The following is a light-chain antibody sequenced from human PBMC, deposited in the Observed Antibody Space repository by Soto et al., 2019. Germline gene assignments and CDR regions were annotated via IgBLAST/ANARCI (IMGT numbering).Light chain of an antibody. CDR2: DVN. CDR1: STDVDGYDY. CDR3: SSYTSSAPFYV. Sequence: QSALTQPASLSGSPGQSITISCTGASTDVDGYDYVSWYQQHPGQAPKLIIFDVNNRPSGVSSRFSGSKSGDTASLTISGLQAEDDADYYCSSYTSSAPFYVFATGTKVTVL. V-gene: IGLV2-14*03. J-gene: IGLJ1*01.